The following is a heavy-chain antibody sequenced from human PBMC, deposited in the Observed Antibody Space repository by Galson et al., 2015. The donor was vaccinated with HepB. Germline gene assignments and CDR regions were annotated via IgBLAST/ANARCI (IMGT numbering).Heavy chain of an antibody. J-gene: IGHJ3*02. CDR2: VIPIVDIA. CDR3: AKDLPSIFEVVNAYDI. Sequence: SVKASCKASGGTFNTYTISWVRQAPGQGLEWMGRVIPIVDIANYAQKFQGRVTLTADNSTSTAYMELTSLRSEDTAVYYCAKDLPSIFEVVNAYDIWGQGTMVTVSS. CDR1: GGTFNTYT. D-gene: IGHD3-3*01. V-gene: IGHV1-69*04.